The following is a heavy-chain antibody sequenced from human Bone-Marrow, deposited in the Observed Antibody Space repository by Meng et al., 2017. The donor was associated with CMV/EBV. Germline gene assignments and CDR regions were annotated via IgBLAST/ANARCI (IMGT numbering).Heavy chain of an antibody. CDR3: ARGPVVVPASRRSYYYGMDV. D-gene: IGHD2-2*01. Sequence: SETLSLTCAVYGGSFSGYYWSWIRQPPGKGLEWIGEINHSGSTNYNPSLKSRVTISVDTSKNQFSLKLSSVTAADTAVYYCARGPVVVPASRRSYYYGMDVWGQGTTATVSS. J-gene: IGHJ6*02. V-gene: IGHV4-34*01. CDR1: GGSFSGYY. CDR2: INHSGST.